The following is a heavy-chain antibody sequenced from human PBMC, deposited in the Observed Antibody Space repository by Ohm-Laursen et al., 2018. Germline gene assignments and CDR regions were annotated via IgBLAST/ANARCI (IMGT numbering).Heavy chain of an antibody. V-gene: IGHV2-70*04. CDR1: GFSLSTSGMR. D-gene: IGHD1-26*01. CDR3: ARMRGATVGMDV. Sequence: TQTLTLTCTFSGFSLSTSGMRVSWIRQPPGKALEWLARIDWDDDKFYSTSLKTRLTISKDTSKNQVVLTMTNMDPVDTATYYCARMRGATVGMDVWGQGTMVTVSS. CDR2: IDWDDDK. J-gene: IGHJ6*02.